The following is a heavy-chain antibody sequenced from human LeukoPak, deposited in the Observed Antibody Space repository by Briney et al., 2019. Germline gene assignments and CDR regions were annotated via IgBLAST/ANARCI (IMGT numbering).Heavy chain of an antibody. CDR3: AKSDGGGYSSGWYEYYFDY. D-gene: IGHD6-19*01. V-gene: IGHV3-43*01. CDR1: GFTFDDYT. J-gene: IGHJ4*02. Sequence: PGGSLRLSCAASGFTFDDYTMHWVRQAPGKGLEWVSLISWDGGSTYYADSVKGRFTISRDNSKNSLYLQMNSLRTEDTALYYCAKSDGGGYSSGWYEYYFDYWGQGTLVTVSS. CDR2: ISWDGGST.